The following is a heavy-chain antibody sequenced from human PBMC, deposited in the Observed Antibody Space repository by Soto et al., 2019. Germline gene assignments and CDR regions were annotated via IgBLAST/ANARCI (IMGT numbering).Heavy chain of an antibody. Sequence: QVQLQESGPGLVKPSQTLSLTCTVSGGSISSADYYWIWIRQPPGKGLEWIGYIYYSGSTYYNPSLKSRITIAVATSMSQFSLRRSAVTAADTALYYCARARYGDPTRFDYWGQGTLVTVSS. D-gene: IGHD4-17*01. CDR1: GGSISSADYY. CDR2: IYYSGST. V-gene: IGHV4-30-4*01. CDR3: ARARYGDPTRFDY. J-gene: IGHJ4*02.